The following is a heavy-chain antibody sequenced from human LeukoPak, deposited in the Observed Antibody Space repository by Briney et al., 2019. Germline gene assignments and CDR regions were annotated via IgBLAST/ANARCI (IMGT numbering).Heavy chain of an antibody. CDR3: ASQTYYYGSGSYSY. D-gene: IGHD3-10*01. CDR2: INPNSGGT. CDR1: GYTFTGYY. J-gene: IGHJ4*02. Sequence: ASVKVSCKASGYTFTGYYMHWVRQAPGQGLEWKGRINPNSGGTNYAQKFQGRVTMTRDTSISTAYMELSRLRSDDTAVYYCASQTYYYGSGSYSYWGQGTLVTVSS. V-gene: IGHV1-2*06.